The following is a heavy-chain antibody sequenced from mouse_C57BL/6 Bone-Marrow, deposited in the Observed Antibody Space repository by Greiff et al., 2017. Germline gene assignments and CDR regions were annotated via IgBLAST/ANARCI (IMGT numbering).Heavy chain of an antibody. CDR1: GYTFTIYW. Sequence: QVQLQQPGAELVKPGASVKLSCKASGYTFTIYWMHWVKQRPGQGLEWIGMIHPNSGSTNYNEKFKSKATLTVDKSSSTAYMQLSSLTSEDSAVYYCARDPLSRYFDVWGTGTTVTVSS. CDR3: ARDPLSRYFDV. J-gene: IGHJ1*03. D-gene: IGHD1-1*01. CDR2: IHPNSGST. V-gene: IGHV1-64*01.